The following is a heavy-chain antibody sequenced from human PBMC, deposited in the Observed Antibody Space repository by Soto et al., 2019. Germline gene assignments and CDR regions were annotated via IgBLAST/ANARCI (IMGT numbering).Heavy chain of an antibody. D-gene: IGHD6-13*01. CDR3: ARERDVAAPGTVETAYYDGMDV. CDR2: AIPVLGVA. CDR1: GGNFRSQSIS. J-gene: IGHJ6*02. V-gene: IGHV1-69*08. Sequence: QVQLVQSGAEVKKPGSSVKVSCKASGGNFRSQSISISWVRQAPGQGLEWMGRAIPVLGVANYAQKFQGRVTITADKVTSTVYMELSSVRSEDTAVYYCARERDVAAPGTVETAYYDGMDVWGPGTTVTVSS.